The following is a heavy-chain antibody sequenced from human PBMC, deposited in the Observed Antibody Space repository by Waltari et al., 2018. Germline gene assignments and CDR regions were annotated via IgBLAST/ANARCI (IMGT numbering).Heavy chain of an antibody. CDR3: ARDYGDYYYYHYMDV. CDR2: IKQDGSEK. Sequence: EVQLVESGGGLVQPGGSLRLSCAASGFTFSSYWMSWVRQAPGKGLEWVANIKQDGSEKYYVDSVKGRFTISRDNAKNSLYLQMNSLRAEDTAVYYCARDYGDYYYYHYMDVWGKGTTVTVSS. CDR1: GFTFSSYW. V-gene: IGHV3-7*01. J-gene: IGHJ6*03. D-gene: IGHD4-17*01.